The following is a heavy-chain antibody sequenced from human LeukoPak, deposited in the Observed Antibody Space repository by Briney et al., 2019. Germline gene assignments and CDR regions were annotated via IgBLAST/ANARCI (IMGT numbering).Heavy chain of an antibody. Sequence: GESLKISCKGSGYSFTSYWIGWVRQMPGKGLEWMGIIYPGDSDTRYSPSFQGQVTISADKSISTAYLQWSSLKASDTAMYYCARHALIGYGHMGYINYWGQGTLVTVSS. CDR3: ARHALIGYGHMGYINY. J-gene: IGHJ4*02. D-gene: IGHD5-12*01. CDR1: GYSFTSYW. CDR2: IYPGDSDT. V-gene: IGHV5-51*01.